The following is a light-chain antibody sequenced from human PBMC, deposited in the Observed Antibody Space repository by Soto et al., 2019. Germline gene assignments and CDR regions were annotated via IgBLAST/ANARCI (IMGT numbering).Light chain of an antibody. Sequence: QSVLTQPRSVSGSPGQSVTISCNGSSSDVGGSKFVSWYQQHPVKAPKLVIYDVTKRPSGVPDRFSGSKSGNTASLTISGLQADDEADYYCCSYAGNSLWVFGGGTQLTVL. CDR1: SSDVGGSKF. V-gene: IGLV2-11*01. CDR2: DVT. J-gene: IGLJ3*02. CDR3: CSYAGNSLWV.